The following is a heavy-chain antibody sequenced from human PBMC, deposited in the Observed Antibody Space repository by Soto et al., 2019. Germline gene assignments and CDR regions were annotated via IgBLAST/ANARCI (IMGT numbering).Heavy chain of an antibody. Sequence: PGESLRLSCAASGFTFSDYYMSWVRQAPGKGREWMSCIGLTSGHTTYADSVKGRFTISRDNSENSLFLQMNSLRAEDTAVYFCATERRTSPGEVPAALWRANYFYYYGLEFWGQGTTVTVSS. D-gene: IGHD2-2*01. J-gene: IGHJ6*02. CDR1: GFTFSDYY. CDR2: IGLTSGHT. CDR3: ATERRTSPGEVPAALWRANYFYYYGLEF. V-gene: IGHV3-11*06.